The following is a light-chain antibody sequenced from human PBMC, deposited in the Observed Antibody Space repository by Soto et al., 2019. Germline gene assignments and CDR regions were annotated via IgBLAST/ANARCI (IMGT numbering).Light chain of an antibody. V-gene: IGKV3-15*01. CDR3: QQYRHWPRT. CDR1: QSVDIN. CDR2: GAS. J-gene: IGKJ1*01. Sequence: EIVLTQYPATLCGSAGEGITRCCRACQSVDINLAWYQQKPGQAPRLLIYGASTRAIDMPGRFSGRGSGTELTLTFSSLQSEDFAVYYCQQYRHWPRTFGQGTKVDIK.